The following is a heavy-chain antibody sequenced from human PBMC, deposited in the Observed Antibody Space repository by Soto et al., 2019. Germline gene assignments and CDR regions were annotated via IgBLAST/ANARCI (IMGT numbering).Heavy chain of an antibody. CDR2: IYYSRST. CDR3: ARRYGGNFDY. V-gene: IGHV4-59*01. CDR1: GGSISSYY. Sequence: PSETLSLTCTVSGGSISSYYWSWIRQPPGKGLEWIGYIYYSRSTSYNPSIKSRVTISVDTSKNQFSLKLSSVTAADTAVYYCARRYGGNFDYWGQGTLVTVSS. D-gene: IGHD1-26*01. J-gene: IGHJ4*02.